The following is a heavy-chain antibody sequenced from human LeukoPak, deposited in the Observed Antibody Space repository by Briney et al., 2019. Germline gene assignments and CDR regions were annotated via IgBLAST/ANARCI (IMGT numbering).Heavy chain of an antibody. CDR2: IYPGESDT. J-gene: IGHJ5*02. Sequence: PGESLKISCKGSGYSFTSYWIGWVRQMPGKGLEWMGIIYPGESDTRYSPSFQGQVTISADTSISTAYLQWSSLKASDTAMYYCAIFLWFGEFINWFDPWGQGTLVTVSS. V-gene: IGHV5-51*01. CDR1: GYSFTSYW. CDR3: AIFLWFGEFINWFDP. D-gene: IGHD3-10*01.